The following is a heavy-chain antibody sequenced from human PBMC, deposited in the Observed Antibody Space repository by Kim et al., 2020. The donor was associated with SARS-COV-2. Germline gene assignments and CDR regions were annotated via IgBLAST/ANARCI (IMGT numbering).Heavy chain of an antibody. CDR2: IYSGGST. Sequence: GGSLRLSCAVSGFTVINNYMSWVRQAPGKGLECVSVIYSGGSTYYADSVRGRFSISRDKSKNTLYLQMNTLRAADTAVYYCATDRRSGRWDWGQGTLVTVSS. J-gene: IGHJ4*02. CDR1: GFTVINNY. V-gene: IGHV3-66*01. CDR3: ATDRRSGRWD. D-gene: IGHD1-26*01.